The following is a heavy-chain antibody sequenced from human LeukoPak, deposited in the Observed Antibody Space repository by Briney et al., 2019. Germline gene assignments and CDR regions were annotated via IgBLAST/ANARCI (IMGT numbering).Heavy chain of an antibody. CDR2: FDPEDGET. CDR3: ATVPGYSSGWNFDY. Sequence: ASVKVSCKVSGYTLTELSMHWVRQAPGKGLEWMGGFDPEDGETIYAQKFQGRVTMTEDTSPDTAYMELSSLRSEDTAVYYCATVPGYSSGWNFDYWGQGTLVTVSS. D-gene: IGHD6-19*01. J-gene: IGHJ4*02. CDR1: GYTLTELS. V-gene: IGHV1-24*01.